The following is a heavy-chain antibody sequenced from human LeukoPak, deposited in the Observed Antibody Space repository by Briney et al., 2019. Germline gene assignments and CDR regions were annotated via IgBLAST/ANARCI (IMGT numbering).Heavy chain of an antibody. CDR2: MCPSGRT. CDR3: ATSYDGKTAPYDL. D-gene: IGHD4-23*01. J-gene: IGHJ5*02. CDR1: IDSISSYC. V-gene: IGHV4-4*08. Sequence: TETLSLTCTVSIDSISSYCCSWVRQPPGKGLEWIGFMCPSGRTDYNPSLKSRVTMSIDTSKNQLSMELRFLTAADTAVYYCATSYDGKTAPYDLWGHGTLVTVSS.